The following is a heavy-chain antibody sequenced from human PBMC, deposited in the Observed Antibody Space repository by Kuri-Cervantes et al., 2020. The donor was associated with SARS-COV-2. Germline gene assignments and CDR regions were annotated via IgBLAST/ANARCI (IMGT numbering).Heavy chain of an antibody. V-gene: IGHV1-8*03. D-gene: IGHD2-2*01. CDR3: AREGYCSSTSCSQGGPYAFDI. J-gene: IGHJ3*02. Sequence: ASVKVSCKASGYTFTSYDINWVRQATGQGLEWMGRMNPNSGNTGYAQKFQGRVTITRNTSISTAYMELSSLRSEDTAVYYCAREGYCSSTSCSQGGPYAFDIWGQGTMVTVSS. CDR1: GYTFTSYD. CDR2: MNPNSGNT.